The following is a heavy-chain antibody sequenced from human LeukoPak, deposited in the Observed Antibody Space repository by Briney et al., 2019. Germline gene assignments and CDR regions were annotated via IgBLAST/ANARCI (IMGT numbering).Heavy chain of an antibody. Sequence: SETLSLTCAVSGYSISSGDYWAWLRQPPGKGLEWIGSIYYSGSTDYNPSLKSRVSISVDTSKNQFSLKLFSVTAADTAVYYCAKNSTAAWFDPWGQGTLVTVST. J-gene: IGHJ5*02. CDR1: GYSISSGDY. V-gene: IGHV4-38-2*01. CDR2: IYYSGST. D-gene: IGHD2/OR15-2a*01. CDR3: AKNSTAAWFDP.